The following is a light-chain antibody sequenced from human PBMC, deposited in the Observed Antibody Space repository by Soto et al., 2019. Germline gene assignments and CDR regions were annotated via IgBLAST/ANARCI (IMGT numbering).Light chain of an antibody. CDR2: GAS. V-gene: IGKV3-11*01. CDR3: QQRSNWPPRFT. J-gene: IGKJ3*01. CDR1: ESVGSF. Sequence: EIALTQSPATLSLSPGERATLSCRASESVGSFLAWYQQHPGQAPSLLIDGASNRATGIPDRFSGSGSGTDFPLPISSLEPEDFAVYYCQQRSNWPPRFTYGPGTKVDIK.